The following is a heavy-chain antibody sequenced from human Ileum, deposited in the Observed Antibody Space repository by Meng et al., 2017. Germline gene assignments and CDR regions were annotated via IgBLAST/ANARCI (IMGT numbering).Heavy chain of an antibody. D-gene: IGHD4-23*01. CDR2: ISHSGSA. CDR1: SGSISRNTY. Sequence: QGLLQGSGPGLVRPSVTLSLTWAVSSGSISRNTYWSWVRQPPGKGLEWIGQISHSGSAYYNPSLKSRVTMSVDKSKSQFSLMLTSVTAADTAIYYCARHGGYSQDFWGQGTLVTVSS. CDR3: ARHGGYSQDF. V-gene: IGHV4-4*02. J-gene: IGHJ4*02.